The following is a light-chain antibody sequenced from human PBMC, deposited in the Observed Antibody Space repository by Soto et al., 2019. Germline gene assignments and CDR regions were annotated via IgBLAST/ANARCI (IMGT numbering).Light chain of an antibody. CDR2: GAS. CDR1: QDVGRY. Sequence: AIRITQTPSSLSASAGDRVALACRASQDVGRYLAWYQQKPGQAPKLLIYGASTLQSGVPSRFSGGGSGTDFTLTISCLQSEDFATYYCEHYKNYPRTFGQGTRVDIK. CDR3: EHYKNYPRT. J-gene: IGKJ1*01. V-gene: IGKV1-8*01.